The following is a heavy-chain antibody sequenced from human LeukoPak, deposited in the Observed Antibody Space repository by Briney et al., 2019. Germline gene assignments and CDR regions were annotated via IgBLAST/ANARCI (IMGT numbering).Heavy chain of an antibody. D-gene: IGHD1-14*01. Sequence: GASVKVSCKASGYTFTGYIIHWVRQAPGQGLEWMGWISVYNGNTNYAQKFQGRVTITADESTSTAYMELSSLRSEDTAVYYCARNRALYRLGAFDIWGQGTMVTVSS. V-gene: IGHV1-18*04. CDR2: ISVYNGNT. CDR1: GYTFTGYI. J-gene: IGHJ3*02. CDR3: ARNRALYRLGAFDI.